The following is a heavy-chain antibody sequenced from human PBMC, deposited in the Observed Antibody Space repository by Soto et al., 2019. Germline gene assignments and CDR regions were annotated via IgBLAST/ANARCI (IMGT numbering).Heavy chain of an antibody. D-gene: IGHD3-10*01. CDR2: ISYDGSNK. J-gene: IGHJ6*02. V-gene: IGHV3-30*18. Sequence: QVQLVESGGGLVQPGRSLRLSCAASGFTFSNFAMHWVRQAPGKGLEWVAVISYDGSNKYHTDSVKGRFTISRDNSKNTLYVQMNSLRTEDTAVYYCAKASSAQVYYYYGMDVWGQGTTVTVSS. CDR1: GFTFSNFA. CDR3: AKASSAQVYYYYGMDV.